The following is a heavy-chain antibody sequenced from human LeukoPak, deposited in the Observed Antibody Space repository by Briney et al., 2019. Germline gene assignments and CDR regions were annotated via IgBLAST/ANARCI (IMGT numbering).Heavy chain of an antibody. CDR1: GYTFTSYD. CDR3: ARESGSSWPYYYYYYMDV. D-gene: IGHD6-13*01. V-gene: IGHV1-8*01. Sequence: VKVSCKASGYTFTSYDINWVRQATGQRLEWMGWMKPNSGNTGYAQRFQGRVTMTRNTSISTAYMELSSLRSEDTAVYYCARESGSSWPYYYYYYMDVWGKGTTVTVSS. J-gene: IGHJ6*03. CDR2: MKPNSGNT.